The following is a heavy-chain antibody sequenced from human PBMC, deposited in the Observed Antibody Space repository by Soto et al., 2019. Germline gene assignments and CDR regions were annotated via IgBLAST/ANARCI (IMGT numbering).Heavy chain of an antibody. V-gene: IGHV1-8*01. CDR2: MTPNSGNT. CDR1: GYTFTSYD. J-gene: IGHJ6*03. CDR3: AARGGRDHYMGV. Sequence: ASVKVSCKASGYTFTSYDINWVRQATGQGLEWMGWMTPNSGNTNYAQKFQGRVTITRDTSTSTAYMELNSLRSDDTAVYYCAARGGRDHYMGVWGKGTTVTVSS. D-gene: IGHD2-15*01.